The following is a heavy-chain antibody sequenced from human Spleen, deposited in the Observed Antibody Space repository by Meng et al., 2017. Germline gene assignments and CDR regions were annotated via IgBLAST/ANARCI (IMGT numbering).Heavy chain of an antibody. Sequence: SVKVSCKPSGYNFPDYYIHWVRRAPGQGLEWMGAIIPIFTTGTYAHRFQGRLTMTTDESTSTAYMELSSLTSEDTAVYYCARSYGPDNYDYFAMDAWGQGTTVTVSS. D-gene: IGHD5-18*01. J-gene: IGHJ6*02. CDR3: ARSYGPDNYDYFAMDA. CDR1: GYNFPDYY. CDR2: IIPIFTTG. V-gene: IGHV1-69*05.